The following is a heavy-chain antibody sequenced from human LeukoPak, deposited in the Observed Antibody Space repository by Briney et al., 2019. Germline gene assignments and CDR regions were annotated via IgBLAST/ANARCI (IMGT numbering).Heavy chain of an antibody. Sequence: SETLSLTCAVYGVSFSDYYWSRIRQPPGKGLEWIGEIQHSGSTNYNPSLKSRVTISVDTSKNQLSLKLSSVTAADTAVYYCARGYTRVLIDYWGQGTLVTVSS. CDR3: ARGYTRVLIDY. D-gene: IGHD2-2*02. CDR2: IQHSGST. J-gene: IGHJ4*02. V-gene: IGHV4-34*01. CDR1: GVSFSDYY.